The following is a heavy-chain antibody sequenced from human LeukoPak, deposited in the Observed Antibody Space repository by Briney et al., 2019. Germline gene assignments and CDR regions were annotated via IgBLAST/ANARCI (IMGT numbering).Heavy chain of an antibody. CDR2: ISGSGSTT. CDR3: TKDRTSGWNGIYWDLDV. Sequence: PGGSLRLSCATSGFTFSTYALTWVRQAPGKGLEWVSSISGSGSTTYYADSVKGRFTISRDKSRNAVLLQINSLRAEDTAIYFCTKDRTSGWNGIYWDLDVWGRGTLVTVSS. V-gene: IGHV3-23*01. CDR1: GFTFSTYA. D-gene: IGHD6-19*01. J-gene: IGHJ2*01.